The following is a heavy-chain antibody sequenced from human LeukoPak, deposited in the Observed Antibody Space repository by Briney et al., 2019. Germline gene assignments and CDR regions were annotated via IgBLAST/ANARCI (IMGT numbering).Heavy chain of an antibody. CDR1: GDSVSSNSAA. J-gene: IGHJ5*02. Sequence: SQTLSLTCAISGDSVSSNSAAWNWIRQSPSRGLEWLGRTYYRSKWYNDYAVSVKSRITINPDTSKNQFSLQLNSVTPEDTAVYYCARGWASSWEVLGALADWFDPWGQGTLVTVSS. D-gene: IGHD6-13*01. CDR3: ARGWASSWEVLGALADWFDP. CDR2: TYYRSKWYN. V-gene: IGHV6-1*01.